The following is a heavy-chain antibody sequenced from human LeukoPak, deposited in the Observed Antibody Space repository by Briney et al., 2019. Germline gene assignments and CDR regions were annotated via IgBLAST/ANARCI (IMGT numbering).Heavy chain of an antibody. CDR1: GGSFSGYY. CDR2: INHSGST. J-gene: IGHJ4*02. Sequence: SETLSLTCAVYGGSFSGYYWSWIRQPPGKGLEWIGEINHSGSTNYNPSLKSRVTISVDTSKNQFSLKLSSVTAADTAVYYCARGLEMATIKIFDYWGQGTLVTVSS. D-gene: IGHD5-24*01. CDR3: ARGLEMATIKIFDY. V-gene: IGHV4-34*01.